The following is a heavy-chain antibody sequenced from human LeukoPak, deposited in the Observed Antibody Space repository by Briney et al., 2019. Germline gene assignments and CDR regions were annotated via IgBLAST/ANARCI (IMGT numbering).Heavy chain of an antibody. CDR1: GLTVSSNY. J-gene: IGHJ4*02. V-gene: IGHV3-11*04. CDR3: ARDYASDY. CDR2: ISRSGDTI. D-gene: IGHD3-10*01. Sequence: GGSLRLSCAASGLTVSSNYMSWVRQAPGKGLEWASYISRSGDTIYFADSVKGRFTISRDNAKNSLYLQMSSLRAEDTAVYYCARDYASDYWGQGTLVTVSS.